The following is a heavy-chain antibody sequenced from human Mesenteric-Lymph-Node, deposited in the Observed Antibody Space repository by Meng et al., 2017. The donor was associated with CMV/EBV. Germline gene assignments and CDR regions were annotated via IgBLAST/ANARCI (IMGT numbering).Heavy chain of an antibody. D-gene: IGHD5-12*01. CDR2: ISSSATSGTSI. CDR3: ARDPYDYLDGYSYQGAFDI. CDR1: GFTFNNYE. Sequence: GESLKISCAASGFTFNNYEMNWVRQAPGKGLEWVSCISSSATSGTSIYYADSVKGRFTISRDYAKNSLYLQMNSLRAEDTALYYCARDPYDYLDGYSYQGAFDIWGQGTMVTVSS. J-gene: IGHJ3*02. V-gene: IGHV3-48*03.